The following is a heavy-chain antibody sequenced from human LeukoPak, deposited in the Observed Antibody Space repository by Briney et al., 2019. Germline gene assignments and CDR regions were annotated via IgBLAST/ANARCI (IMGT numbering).Heavy chain of an antibody. CDR2: ISSSSSYI. CDR1: GFTFSSYS. V-gene: IGHV3-21*01. J-gene: IGHJ1*01. Sequence: GGSLRLSCAASGFTFSSYSMNWVRQAPGKGLEWVSSISSSSSYIYYADSVKGRFTISRDNAKSSLYLQMNSLRAEDTAVYYCARDDYDSSGYTEYFQHWGQGTLVTVSS. D-gene: IGHD3-22*01. CDR3: ARDDYDSSGYTEYFQH.